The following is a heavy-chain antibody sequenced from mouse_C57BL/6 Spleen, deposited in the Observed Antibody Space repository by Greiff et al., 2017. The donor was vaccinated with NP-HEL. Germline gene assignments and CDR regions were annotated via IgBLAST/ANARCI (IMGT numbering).Heavy chain of an antibody. V-gene: IGHV3-1*01. D-gene: IGHD2-4*01. CDR1: GYSITSGYD. CDR3: ARRDYDRGYAMDY. J-gene: IGHJ4*01. Sequence: EVQGVESGPGMVKPSQSLSLTCTVTGYSITSGYDWHWIRHFPGNKLEWMGYISYSGSTNYNPSLKSRISITHDTSKNHFFLKLNSVTTEDTATYYCARRDYDRGYAMDYWGQGTSVTVSS. CDR2: ISYSGST.